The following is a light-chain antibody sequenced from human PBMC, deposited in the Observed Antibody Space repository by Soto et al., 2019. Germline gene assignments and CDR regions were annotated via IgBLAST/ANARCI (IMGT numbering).Light chain of an antibody. J-gene: IGLJ1*01. CDR3: NPHTASTTRI. CDR2: EVT. CDR1: SSIGVCYNH. Sequence: QSVLTQPASVSGYPGQSITISCTATSSIGVCYNHVSWCQHHPSKTPKIVFYEVTKRPSVVSKRFASSVSGDTASLTSSGREGVDMADYYWNPHTASTTRIFGTGTKVTVL. V-gene: IGLV2-14*01.